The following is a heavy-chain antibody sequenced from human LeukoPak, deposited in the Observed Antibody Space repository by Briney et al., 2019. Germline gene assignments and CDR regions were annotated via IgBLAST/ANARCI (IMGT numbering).Heavy chain of an antibody. CDR2: IKDDGSST. D-gene: IGHD2-2*01. CDR3: AKDEAGYCSSTSCYYYYYGMDV. J-gene: IGHJ6*02. V-gene: IGHV3-74*01. Sequence: GGSLRLSCAASGFSLSDYSMHWVRRAPGKGLVWVSHIKDDGSSTSYAEIVKGRFTISRDNANNALYLQMNSLRAEDTAVYYCAKDEAGYCSSTSCYYYYYGMDVWGQGTTVTVSS. CDR1: GFSLSDYS.